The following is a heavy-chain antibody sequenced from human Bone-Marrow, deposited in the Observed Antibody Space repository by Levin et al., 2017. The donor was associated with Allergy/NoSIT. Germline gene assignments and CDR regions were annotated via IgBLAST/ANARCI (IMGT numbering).Heavy chain of an antibody. CDR2: MNPKSGGT. V-gene: IGHV1-2*02. CDR1: GYLFTSYY. D-gene: IGHD3-16*02. Sequence: GESLKISCEPSGYLFTSYYLAWVRQAPGQGLEWIGWMNPKSGGTKYAQKFEGRVSLTRDASISTAYMELSGLTSDDTALYFCVRSRSYYFDSWGQGTLVSVSS. CDR3: VRSRSYYFDS. J-gene: IGHJ4*02.